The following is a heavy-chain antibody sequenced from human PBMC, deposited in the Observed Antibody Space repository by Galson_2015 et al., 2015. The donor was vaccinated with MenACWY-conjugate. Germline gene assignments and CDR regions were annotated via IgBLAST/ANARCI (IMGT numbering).Heavy chain of an antibody. CDR1: GFTFNSYA. J-gene: IGHJ4*02. Sequence: SLRLSCAASGFTFNSYAMSWVRQAPGKGLEWVSVIYSGGSTYYADSVKGRFTISRDNSKNTLYLQMNSLRADDTAVYYCARDSNSGSYYVSLGYWGQGTLVTVSS. V-gene: IGHV3-66*01. D-gene: IGHD1-26*01. CDR3: ARDSNSGSYYVSLGY. CDR2: IYSGGST.